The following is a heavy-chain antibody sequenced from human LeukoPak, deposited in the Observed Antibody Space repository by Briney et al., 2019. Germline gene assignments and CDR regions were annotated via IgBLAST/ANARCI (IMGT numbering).Heavy chain of an antibody. Sequence: PGGSLRLSCAASGFTFSSYSMNWVRQAPGNGLECFSAISISSSYIYYADSVKGRFTISRDNTKNSLYLQMNSLRAEDTAVYYCARGPCSGGSCYSLGMTIDYWGQGTLVTVSS. V-gene: IGHV3-21*01. D-gene: IGHD2-15*01. CDR2: ISISSSYI. J-gene: IGHJ4*02. CDR3: ARGPCSGGSCYSLGMTIDY. CDR1: GFTFSSYS.